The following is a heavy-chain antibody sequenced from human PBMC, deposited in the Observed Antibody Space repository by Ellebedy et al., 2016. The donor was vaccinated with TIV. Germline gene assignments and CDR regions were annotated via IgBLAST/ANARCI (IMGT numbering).Heavy chain of an antibody. Sequence: SETLSLTCSVSGASISSYYWNWIRQPPGKGLEWIGYFYYGSANYNPSLKSRVTISLDTSKNQFSLKLTSVTAADTAVYYCARETYEEFDPWGQGTLVTVSS. CDR3: ARETYEEFDP. V-gene: IGHV4-59*01. CDR2: FYYGSA. J-gene: IGHJ5*02. D-gene: IGHD3-22*01. CDR1: GASISSYY.